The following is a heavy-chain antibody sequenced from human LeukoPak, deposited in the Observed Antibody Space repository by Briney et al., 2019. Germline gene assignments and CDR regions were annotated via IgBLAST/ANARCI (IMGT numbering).Heavy chain of an antibody. D-gene: IGHD2-15*01. CDR1: GESLNSYY. V-gene: IGHV4-34*01. Sequence: SETLSLTCAVYGESLNSYYWSWVRQPPGEGLEWIGEIFESGTTKYNPSLKSRVAISMVPSKQQFSLRLSSVTAADTAVYYCARGAWATRLASWGLGTPVIVSS. CDR3: ARGAWATRLAS. J-gene: IGHJ4*02. CDR2: IFESGTT.